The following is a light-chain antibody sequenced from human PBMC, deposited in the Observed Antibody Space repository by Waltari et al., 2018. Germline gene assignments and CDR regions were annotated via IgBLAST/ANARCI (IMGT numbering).Light chain of an antibody. Sequence: DIVMTQSPDSLAVSLGERATINCKSSQSVLYRSNNKNYLAWYQQKPGQPPKLLISWASTRESGVPDRFSGSGSGTEFTLTISSLQSEDFAVYYCQQYNDWPPMYTFGQGTKLEIK. V-gene: IGKV4-1*01. CDR1: QSVLYRSNNKNY. J-gene: IGKJ2*01. CDR3: QQYNDWPPMYT. CDR2: WAS.